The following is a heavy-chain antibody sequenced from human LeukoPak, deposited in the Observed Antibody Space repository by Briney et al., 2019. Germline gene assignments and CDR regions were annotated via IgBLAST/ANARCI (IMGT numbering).Heavy chain of an antibody. Sequence: ASVKVSCKASRYTFTGYYMHWVRQAPGQGLEWMGWINPNSGGTNYAQKFQGRVTMTRDTSISTAYMELSRLRSDDTAVYYCASSSWPRGDYYYGMDVWGQGTTVTVSS. CDR3: ASSSWPRGDYYYGMDV. CDR2: INPNSGGT. D-gene: IGHD6-13*01. V-gene: IGHV1-2*02. CDR1: RYTFTGYY. J-gene: IGHJ6*02.